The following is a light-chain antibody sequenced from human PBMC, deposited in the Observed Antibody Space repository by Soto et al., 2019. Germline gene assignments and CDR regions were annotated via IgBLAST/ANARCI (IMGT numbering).Light chain of an antibody. V-gene: IGKV3-20*01. CDR1: QSISSSF. CDR2: AAS. J-gene: IGKJ5*01. CDR3: QQCGSSPIT. Sequence: EIVLTQSPGILSLSPGERASLSCGASQSISSSFLAWYQQKPGQAPRLLIYAASSRATGIPDRFSGGGSGTDFTLTISRLEPEDFAVYYCQQCGSSPITFGQGTRLEI.